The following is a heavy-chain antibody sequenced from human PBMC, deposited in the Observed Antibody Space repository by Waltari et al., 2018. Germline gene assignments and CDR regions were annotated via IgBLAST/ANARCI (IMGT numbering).Heavy chain of an antibody. D-gene: IGHD3-3*01. CDR2: ISTDGSDK. J-gene: IGHJ4*02. Sequence: QVQLVESGGAEVQPGRSLRLSCAASGFTFSNYGMHWVRQAPGKGLEWVTAISTDGSDKKYVYSVKGRFSVSRDNSKNTLSLQMSSLTTEDSAVYYCAKGFDFWSGYSLSYFDYWGQGTLVTVSS. CDR1: GFTFSNYG. CDR3: AKGFDFWSGYSLSYFDY. V-gene: IGHV3-30*18.